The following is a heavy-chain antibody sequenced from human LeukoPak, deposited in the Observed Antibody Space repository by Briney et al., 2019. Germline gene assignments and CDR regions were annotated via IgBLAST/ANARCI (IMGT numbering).Heavy chain of an antibody. CDR2: TIPILGIA. J-gene: IGHJ4*02. D-gene: IGHD3-22*01. V-gene: IGHV1-69*04. CDR3: ASQFLLPFDY. CDR1: GDTFGSYA. Sequence: SVKVSCKAPGDTFGSYAISWGRQAHGQGLEWMGRTIPILGIAKYAQKFQGRLTITADTSTSTAYMELTNLRSDDTAVYYCASQFLLPFDYWGRGTLVTVSS.